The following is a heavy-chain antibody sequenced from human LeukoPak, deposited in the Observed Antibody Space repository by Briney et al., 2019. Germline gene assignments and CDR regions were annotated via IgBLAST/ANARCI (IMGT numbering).Heavy chain of an antibody. V-gene: IGHV3-23*01. J-gene: IGHJ4*02. CDR1: GFTFSSYA. CDR3: ATQIDYDFWSGYYGY. CDR2: ISGSGGST. Sequence: PGGSLRLSCAASGFTFSSYAMSWVRQAPGKGLEWVSAISGSGGSTYYADSVKGRFTISRDNSKNTLYLQMNSLRAEDTAVYYCATQIDYDFWSGYYGYWGQGILVTVSS. D-gene: IGHD3-3*01.